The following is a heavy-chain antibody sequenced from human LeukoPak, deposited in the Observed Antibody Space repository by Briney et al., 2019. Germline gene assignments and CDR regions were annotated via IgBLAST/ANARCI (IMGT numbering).Heavy chain of an antibody. J-gene: IGHJ4*02. Sequence: GGSLRLSCVASGLTFSSYNMNWVRQGPGKGLEWVSFISSSSNYIYYADSVKGRFTISRDNSKNTLYLQMNSLRAEDTAVYYCARASYYYDSSGYYYYFDYWGQGTLVTVSS. D-gene: IGHD3-22*01. CDR2: ISSSSNYI. CDR3: ARASYYYDSSGYYYYFDY. CDR1: GLTFSSYN. V-gene: IGHV3-21*04.